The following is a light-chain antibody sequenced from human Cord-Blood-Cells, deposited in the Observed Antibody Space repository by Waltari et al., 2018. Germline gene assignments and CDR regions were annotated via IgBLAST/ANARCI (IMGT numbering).Light chain of an antibody. CDR2: WAS. Sequence: DIVMTQSPHSLAVSLAERDTLHSKSSPSVLYSSNNKNYFAWYQQKPGQPPKLLICWASTRESGVPDLFSGSGSGTDFTLTISSLQAEDVAFYYCQQYYSTTYTFGQGTKLEIK. V-gene: IGKV4-1*01. J-gene: IGKJ2*01. CDR1: PSVLYSSNNKNY. CDR3: QQYYSTTYT.